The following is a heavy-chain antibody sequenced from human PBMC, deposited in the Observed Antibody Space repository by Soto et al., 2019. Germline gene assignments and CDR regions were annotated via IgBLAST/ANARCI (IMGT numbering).Heavy chain of an antibody. D-gene: IGHD5-12*01. J-gene: IGHJ4*02. CDR3: ARARDGYNFLYEPT. CDR2: IYSGGTT. V-gene: IGHV3-53*01. Sequence: GGSLRLSCTASGFTVSDNYMSWVRQAPGKGLEWVSVIYSGGTTYYADSAKGRFTISRDNSKNTVYLQMNRLRAEDTAVYYCARARDGYNFLYEPTWGQGTPVTVSS. CDR1: GFTVSDNY.